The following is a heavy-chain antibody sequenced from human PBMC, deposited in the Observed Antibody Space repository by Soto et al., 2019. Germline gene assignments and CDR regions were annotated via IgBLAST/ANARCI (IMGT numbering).Heavy chain of an antibody. CDR1: GYTFTGYY. Sequence: GASVKVSCKASGYTFTGYYMHCVRQAPGQGLEWMGWINPNSGGTNYAQKFQGRVTMTRDTSISTAYMELSRLRSDGTAVYYCARWGLRWRTFDYWGQGTLVTVSS. D-gene: IGHD4-17*01. CDR2: INPNSGGT. J-gene: IGHJ4*02. V-gene: IGHV1-2*02. CDR3: ARWGLRWRTFDY.